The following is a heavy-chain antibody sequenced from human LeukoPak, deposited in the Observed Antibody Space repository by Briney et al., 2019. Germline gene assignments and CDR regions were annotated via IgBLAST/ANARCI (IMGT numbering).Heavy chain of an antibody. D-gene: IGHD3-22*01. CDR2: ISGGGGST. CDR1: GFTFTSYS. Sequence: GSLRLSCAASGFTFTSYSMNWVRQAPGKGLEWVSTISGGGGSTYYADSVKGRFTISRDNSKNTLYLQMNSLRAGDTAVYHCAKSSYYDSSGFYREYYFDYWGQEPWSPSPQ. CDR3: AKSSYYDSSGFYREYYFDY. V-gene: IGHV3-23*01. J-gene: IGHJ4*01.